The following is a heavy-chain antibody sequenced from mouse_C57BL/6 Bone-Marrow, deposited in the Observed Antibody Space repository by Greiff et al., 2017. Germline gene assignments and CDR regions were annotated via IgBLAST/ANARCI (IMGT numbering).Heavy chain of an antibody. Sequence: QVQLQQSGAELARPGASVKLSCKASGYTFTSYGISWVKQRTGQGLEWIGEIYPRSGNTYYTEKFKGKATLTADKSSSTAYMELRSLTSEDSAVYICARRAMVTSPDYFDYWGQGTTLTVSS. CDR1: GYTFTSYG. D-gene: IGHD2-2*01. CDR2: IYPRSGNT. CDR3: ARRAMVTSPDYFDY. V-gene: IGHV1-81*01. J-gene: IGHJ2*01.